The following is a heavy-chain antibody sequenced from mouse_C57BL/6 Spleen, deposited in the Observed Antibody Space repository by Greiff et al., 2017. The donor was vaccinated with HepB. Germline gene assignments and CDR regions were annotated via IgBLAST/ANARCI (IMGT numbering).Heavy chain of an antibody. CDR3: ARSGHDYGSSGTGYFDV. CDR1: GYTFTDYN. D-gene: IGHD1-1*01. Sequence: EVQVVESGPELVKPGASVKIPCKASGYTFTDYNMDWVKQSHGKSLEWIGDINPNNGGTIYNQKFKGKATLTVDKSSSTAYMELRSLTSEDTAVYYCARSGHDYGSSGTGYFDVWGTGTTVTVSS. J-gene: IGHJ1*03. V-gene: IGHV1-18*01. CDR2: INPNNGGT.